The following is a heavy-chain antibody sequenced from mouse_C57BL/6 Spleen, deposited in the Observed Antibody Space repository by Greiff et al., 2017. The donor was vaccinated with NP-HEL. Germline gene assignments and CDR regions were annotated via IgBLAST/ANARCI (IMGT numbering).Heavy chain of an antibody. CDR1: GYTFTSYT. J-gene: IGHJ4*01. CDR2: INPSSGYT. CDR3: AREYDYAMDY. D-gene: IGHD2-10*02. Sequence: QVQLKQSGAELARPGASVKMSCKASGYTFTSYTMHWVKQRPGQGLEWIGYINPSSGYTKYNQKFKDKATLTADKSSSTAYMQLSSLTSEDSAVYYCAREYDYAMDYWGQGTSVTVSS. V-gene: IGHV1-4*01.